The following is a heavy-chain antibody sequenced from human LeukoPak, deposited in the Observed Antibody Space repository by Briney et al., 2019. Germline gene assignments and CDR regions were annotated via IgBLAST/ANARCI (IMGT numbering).Heavy chain of an antibody. J-gene: IGHJ4*02. D-gene: IGHD2-21*01. CDR2: INPNGGGT. Sequence: GASVKVSCKASGYTFTGYYMHWVRQAPGQGLEWMGWINPNGGGTNYAQKFQGRVTMTRDTSISTAYMELSRLRSDDTAMYYCARDPPVIAILSAPDYWGQGTLVTVSS. V-gene: IGHV1-2*02. CDR1: GYTFTGYY. CDR3: ARDPPVIAILSAPDY.